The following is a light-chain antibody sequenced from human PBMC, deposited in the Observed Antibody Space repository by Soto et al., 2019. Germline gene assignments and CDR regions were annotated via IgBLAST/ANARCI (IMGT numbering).Light chain of an antibody. CDR3: TSSAGSNNRGC. CDR1: SSDVGGSDY. Sequence: SVVTRPRSVSGSPGQSVTISCTGTSSDVGGSDYVSWFQHYPGKGPKLLIYEVSQRPSGVPDRFSGSKSGNTASLTVSGLQAHDEADSYCTSSAGSNNRGCFGSGTKVAV. CDR2: EVS. J-gene: IGLJ1*01. V-gene: IGLV2-8*01.